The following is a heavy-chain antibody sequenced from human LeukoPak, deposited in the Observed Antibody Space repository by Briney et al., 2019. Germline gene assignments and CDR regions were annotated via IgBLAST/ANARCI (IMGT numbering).Heavy chain of an antibody. D-gene: IGHD4-17*01. Sequence: EASVKVSCKASGGTFSSYAISWVRQAPGQGLEWMGGIIPIFGTANYAQKFQGRVTITADESTSTAYMELSSLRSEDTAVYYCARDSGLRREPFFDYWGQGTLVTVSS. CDR3: ARDSGLRREPFFDY. CDR2: IIPIFGTA. J-gene: IGHJ4*02. CDR1: GGTFSSYA. V-gene: IGHV1-69*13.